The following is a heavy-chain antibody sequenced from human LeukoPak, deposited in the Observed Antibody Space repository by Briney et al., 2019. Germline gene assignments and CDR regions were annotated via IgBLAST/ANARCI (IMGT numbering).Heavy chain of an antibody. CDR2: ISAYNGNT. Sequence: ASVKVSCKASGYTFTSYGISWVRQAPGQGLEWMGWISAYNGNTNYAQKLQGRVTMTTDTSTSTAYMELRSLRSDDTAVYYCARGGDYYDSSGYPVPFDYWGQGTLVTVSS. D-gene: IGHD3-22*01. V-gene: IGHV1-18*01. J-gene: IGHJ4*02. CDR3: ARGGDYYDSSGYPVPFDY. CDR1: GYTFTSYG.